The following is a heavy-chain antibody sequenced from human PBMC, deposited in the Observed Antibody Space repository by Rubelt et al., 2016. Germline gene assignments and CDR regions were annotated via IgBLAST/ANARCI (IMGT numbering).Heavy chain of an antibody. J-gene: IGHJ3*02. D-gene: IGHD6-19*01. CDR3: AREDTTDRGWYDALDI. CDR1: GYTFTNYA. V-gene: IGHV1-3*01. CDR2: INAGTDNT. Sequence: QVQLVQSGAEVKKPGSSVKVSCQASGYTFTNYAMHWLRQAPGQRLEWMGWINAGTDNTKYSQECQGRVTITRDTSASTAYMELSSLRSEDTAVYYCAREDTTDRGWYDALDIWGQGTMVTVSS.